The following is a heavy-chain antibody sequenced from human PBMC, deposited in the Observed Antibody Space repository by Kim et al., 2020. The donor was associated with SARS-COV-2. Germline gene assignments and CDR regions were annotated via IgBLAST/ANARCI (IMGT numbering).Heavy chain of an antibody. J-gene: IGHJ6*02. D-gene: IGHD3-9*01. CDR2: ISSSSSYI. CDR3: ARHFRLRYFDWSPENYGMDV. CDR1: GFTFSSYS. V-gene: IGHV3-21*01. Sequence: GGSLRLSCAASGFTFSSYSMNWVRQAPGKGLEWVSSISSSSSYIYYADSVKGRFTISRDNAKNSLYLQMNSLRAEDTAVYYCARHFRLRYFDWSPENYGMDVWGQGTTVTVSS.